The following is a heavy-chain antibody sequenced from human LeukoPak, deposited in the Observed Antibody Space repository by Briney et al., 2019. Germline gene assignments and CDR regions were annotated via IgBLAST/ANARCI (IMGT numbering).Heavy chain of an antibody. V-gene: IGHV6-1*01. CDR2: TYYRSNWYN. D-gene: IGHD2-2*01. CDR3: ARDQEVYCSSTSCYSYYYYYGMDV. CDR1: GDSVSSNSAA. J-gene: IGHJ6*02. Sequence: SQALSLTCAISGDSVSSNSAAWNWIRQSPSRGLEWMGRTYYRSNWYNDYAVSVKSRITINPDTSKNQFSLQLNSVTPEDTAVYYCARDQEVYCSSTSCYSYYYYYGMDVWGQGTTVTVSS.